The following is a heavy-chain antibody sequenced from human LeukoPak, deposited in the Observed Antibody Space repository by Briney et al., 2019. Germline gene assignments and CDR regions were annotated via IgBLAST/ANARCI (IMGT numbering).Heavy chain of an antibody. CDR1: GGSISSYY. J-gene: IGHJ4*02. D-gene: IGHD6-19*01. V-gene: IGHV4-59*01. CDR3: AGVLAVAGTPFDY. CDR2: IYYSGST. Sequence: KPSETLSLTCTVSGGSISSYYWSWIRQPPGKGLEWIGYIYYSGSTHYNPSLKSRAAISVDTSKNHFSLKLSSVTAAGTAVYYCAGVLAVAGTPFDYWGQGTLVTVSS.